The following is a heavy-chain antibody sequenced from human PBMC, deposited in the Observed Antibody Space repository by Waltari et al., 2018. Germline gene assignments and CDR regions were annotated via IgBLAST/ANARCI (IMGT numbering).Heavy chain of an antibody. J-gene: IGHJ4*02. CDR1: GGSVSSSDW. D-gene: IGHD2-15*01. CDR2: VHGSGKS. Sequence: QLQLQESGPGLVKPSGTLSLTCDVSGGSVSSSDWWSWVRQAPGKGREWIGQVHGSGKSYYNPAFASRVTVSLETSTTQFSLKVTSATAADTAVYYCARDRGRGLYFDSWGQGTLVTVSP. V-gene: IGHV4-4*02. CDR3: ARDRGRGLYFDS.